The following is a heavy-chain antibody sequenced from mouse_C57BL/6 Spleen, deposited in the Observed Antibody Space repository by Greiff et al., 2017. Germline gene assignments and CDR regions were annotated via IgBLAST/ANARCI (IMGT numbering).Heavy chain of an antibody. CDR2: IGYDGSN. Sequence: DVQLQESGPGLVKPSPSLSLSCSVTGYSITSCYYWNWIRQFPGNKLEWMGYIGYDGSNNYNPSLKNRISITRDTSTNQFFLKLNTVTTEDTATYYCSRGSSIFDYWGQGTTLTVSS. V-gene: IGHV3-6*01. CDR3: SRGSSIFDY. J-gene: IGHJ2*01. D-gene: IGHD1-1*01. CDR1: GYSITSCYY.